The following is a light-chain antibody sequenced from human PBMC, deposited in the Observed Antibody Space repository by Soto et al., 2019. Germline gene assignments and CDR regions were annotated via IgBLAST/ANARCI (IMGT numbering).Light chain of an antibody. CDR3: QQSYRTPRT. Sequence: DIQMTQSPSSLSASVGDRVTITCRASQSISSYLNWYQLKPGKAPNLLIYAASSLQSGVPSRFSGSGSGTDFTLTISSLPPDDSATYYWQQSYRTPRTFGQGTKVEIK. CDR2: AAS. CDR1: QSISSY. J-gene: IGKJ1*01. V-gene: IGKV1-39*01.